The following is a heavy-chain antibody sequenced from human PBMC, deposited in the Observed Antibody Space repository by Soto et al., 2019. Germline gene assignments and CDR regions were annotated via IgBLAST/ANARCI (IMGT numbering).Heavy chain of an antibody. D-gene: IGHD3-16*01. J-gene: IGHJ4*02. CDR3: ARRYGGNFDY. V-gene: IGHV4-59*01. Sequence: SETLSLTCTVSGGSISSYYWXXIRQPPGKGLEWIGYIYYSGSTNYNPSLKSRVTISVDTSKNQFSLKLSSVTAADTAVYYCARRYGGNFDYWGQGTLVTVSS. CDR1: GGSISSYY. CDR2: IYYSGST.